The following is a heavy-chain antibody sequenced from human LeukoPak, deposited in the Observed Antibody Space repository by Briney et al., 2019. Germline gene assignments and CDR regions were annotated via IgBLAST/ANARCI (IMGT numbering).Heavy chain of an antibody. Sequence: PSETLSLTCTVSGGSISSYYWSWIRQPPGKGLEWIGYIYYSGSTNYNPSPKSRVTISVDTSKNQFSLKLSSVTAADTAGYYWARGSMVRGGDFDYWGQGTLVTVSS. CDR3: ARGSMVRGGDFDY. D-gene: IGHD3-10*01. CDR1: GGSISSYY. V-gene: IGHV4-59*01. CDR2: IYYSGST. J-gene: IGHJ4*02.